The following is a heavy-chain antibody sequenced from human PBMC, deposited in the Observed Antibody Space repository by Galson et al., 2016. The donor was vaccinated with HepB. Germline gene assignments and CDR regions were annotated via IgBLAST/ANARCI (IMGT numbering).Heavy chain of an antibody. CDR3: AREPVRLDDLLTGPPKNPDY. D-gene: IGHD3-9*01. CDR1: GFTFSRYE. J-gene: IGHJ4*02. V-gene: IGHV3-48*03. CDR2: ISSRGTTI. Sequence: SLRLSCAASGFTFSRYEMNWGRQAPGKGLEWVSYISSRGTTIYYADSVKGRFTISRDNAKNSLYLQMNSLRAEDTAVYYCAREPVRLDDLLTGPPKNPDYWGQGTLVTVSS.